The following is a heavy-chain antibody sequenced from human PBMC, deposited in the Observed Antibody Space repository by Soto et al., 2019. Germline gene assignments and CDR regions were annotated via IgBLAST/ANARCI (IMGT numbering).Heavy chain of an antibody. CDR1: GFTFGDYA. CDR3: EALVDTAMVSY. CDR2: IRSKAYGGTT. D-gene: IGHD5-18*01. Sequence: GGSLRLSCTASGFTFGDYAMSWVRQAPGKGLAWVGFIRSKAYGGTTEYAASVKGRFTISRDDSKSIAYLQMNSLKTEDTAVYYCEALVDTAMVSYWGQGTLVTVSS. V-gene: IGHV3-49*04. J-gene: IGHJ4*02.